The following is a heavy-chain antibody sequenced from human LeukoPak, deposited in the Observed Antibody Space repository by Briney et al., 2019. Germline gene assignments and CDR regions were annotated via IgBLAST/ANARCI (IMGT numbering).Heavy chain of an antibody. V-gene: IGHV3-23*01. Sequence: GESMRLSCAASGFTFSNYAMSWVRQAPGKGPDWVSSISGPGGSTNYADSVKGRFTISRENSKNTLYLQMNSLRAEDTAVYYCAKAPIAAAAMAIFDLWGQGAVVTVSS. J-gene: IGHJ3*01. D-gene: IGHD6-13*01. CDR2: ISGPGGST. CDR1: GFTFSNYA. CDR3: AKAPIAAAAMAIFDL.